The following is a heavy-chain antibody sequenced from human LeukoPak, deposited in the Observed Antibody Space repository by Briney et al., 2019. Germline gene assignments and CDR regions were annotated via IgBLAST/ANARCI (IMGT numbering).Heavy chain of an antibody. CDR1: GYTFTSYD. CDR2: MNPNSGNT. V-gene: IGHV1-8*01. Sequence: ASVKVSCKASGYTFTSYDINWVRQATGQGLEWMGWMNPNSGNTGYAQKFQGRVTMTRNTSISTAYMELSSLRSEDTAVYYCARATAHSVGLLWFGELLPRDYMDVWGKGTTVTVSS. D-gene: IGHD3-10*01. J-gene: IGHJ6*03. CDR3: ARATAHSVGLLWFGELLPRDYMDV.